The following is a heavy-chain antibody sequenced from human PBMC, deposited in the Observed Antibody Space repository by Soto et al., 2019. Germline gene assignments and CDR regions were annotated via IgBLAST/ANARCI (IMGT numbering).Heavy chain of an antibody. D-gene: IGHD1-26*01. CDR1: GGSFSSYA. Sequence: QVQLVQSGDEVKKPGSSVKVSCKVSGGSFSSYAFSWVRQAPGQGLEWMGGIIPSFGTPNYAQRFQGRVTISADESTTTVYMDLRRLRSEDTAVYYCARGSSSTVGPTGWFDPWGQGTLVTVSS. J-gene: IGHJ5*02. CDR2: IIPSFGTP. V-gene: IGHV1-69*01. CDR3: ARGSSSTVGPTGWFDP.